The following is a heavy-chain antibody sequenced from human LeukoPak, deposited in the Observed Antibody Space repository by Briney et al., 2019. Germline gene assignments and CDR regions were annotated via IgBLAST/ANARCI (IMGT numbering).Heavy chain of an antibody. D-gene: IGHD3-10*01. CDR3: ARGAYYDGSGSDYPWAQY. CDR1: GYTFTSYY. Sequence: ASVKVSCKASGYTFTSYYMHWVRQAPGQGLEWMGIINPSGGSTSYAQKFQGRVTITRDTSTSTVYMELSSLRSEDTAVFSCARGAYYDGSGSDYPWAQYWGQGTLVTVSS. V-gene: IGHV1-46*01. J-gene: IGHJ4*02. CDR2: INPSGGST.